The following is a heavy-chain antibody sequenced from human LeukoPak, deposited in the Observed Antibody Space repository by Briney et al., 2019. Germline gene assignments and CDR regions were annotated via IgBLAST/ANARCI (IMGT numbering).Heavy chain of an antibody. Sequence: GAPRKTSCKGSGSSFPSYWIGWVRQMPGKGLEWMGIIYPGNSNTRYSPSFQGQVTISADKSISTAYLQWSSLKASDTAVYYCERHEAQWLGAYNWFDPWGQGTLVTVSS. CDR1: GSSFPSYW. D-gene: IGHD6-19*01. CDR2: IYPGNSNT. J-gene: IGHJ5*02. V-gene: IGHV5-51*01. CDR3: ERHEAQWLGAYNWFDP.